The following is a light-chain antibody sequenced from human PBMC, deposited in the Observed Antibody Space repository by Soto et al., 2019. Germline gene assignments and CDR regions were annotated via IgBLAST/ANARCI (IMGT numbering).Light chain of an antibody. V-gene: IGKV3-20*01. CDR2: GAS. J-gene: IGKJ1*01. Sequence: EIVLTQSPGTLSLSPGERATLSCRASQSVSSNYLAWYQQKPGQAPRHLIYGASSRATGIPDRFSGSGAGTDFTLTISRLESEDFAVYYCQQYGSSPWTFGQGTKV. CDR3: QQYGSSPWT. CDR1: QSVSSNY.